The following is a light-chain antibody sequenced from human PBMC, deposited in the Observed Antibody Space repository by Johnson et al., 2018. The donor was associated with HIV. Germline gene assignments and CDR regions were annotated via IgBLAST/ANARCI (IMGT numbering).Light chain of an antibody. CDR3: GTWDSSLTLYV. J-gene: IGLJ1*01. Sequence: QSVLTQPPSVSAAPGQKVTISCSGSSSNIGNNYVSWYQQLPGTAPKVLIYENTKRPSGIPDRFSGSKSGTSATLGITGLQTGAEADYYCGTWDSSLTLYVFGTGTKVTVL. CDR2: ENT. V-gene: IGLV1-51*02. CDR1: SSNIGNNY.